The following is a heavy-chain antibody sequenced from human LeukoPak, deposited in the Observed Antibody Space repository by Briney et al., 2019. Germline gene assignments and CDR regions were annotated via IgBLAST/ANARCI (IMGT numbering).Heavy chain of an antibody. J-gene: IGHJ5*02. CDR3: ARLEEQQLAINWFDP. CDR1: GFTFSNYA. D-gene: IGHD6-13*01. CDR2: ISSSSSYI. V-gene: IGHV3-21*01. Sequence: KTGGSLRLSCAASGFTFSNYAMGWVRQAPGKGPEWVSSISSSSSYIYYADSVKGRFTISRDNAKNSLYLQMNSLRAEDTAVYYCARLEEQQLAINWFDPWGQGTLVTVSS.